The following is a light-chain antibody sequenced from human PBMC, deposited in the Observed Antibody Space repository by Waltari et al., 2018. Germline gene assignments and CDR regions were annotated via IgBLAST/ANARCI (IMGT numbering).Light chain of an antibody. CDR3: QQYNGNSRT. J-gene: IGKJ1*01. V-gene: IGKV1-5*03. CDR1: QSLNNW. CDR2: KAS. Sequence: DIQMTQSPSTLSASVGDRVTITCRASQSLNNWLAWYQQKPGKAPKLLIYKASTSENGVPSRFSGSGSGTEFTLTISSLQPDDVATYYCQQYNGNSRTFGQGTKVEIK.